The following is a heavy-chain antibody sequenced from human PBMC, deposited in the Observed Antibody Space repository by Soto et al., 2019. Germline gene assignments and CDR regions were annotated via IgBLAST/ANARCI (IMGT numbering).Heavy chain of an antibody. D-gene: IGHD3-10*02. Sequence: ESGPTLVNRPQSLTLTCTFSRFWLTPSGMCVRWIRQPPGKPLEWLAPIYWADDKYYSTSLKTXPTNDXYTSKNQGVLTRTNMDPVDTATYHCARTIEDCAWSYYRNWFDPGGQGTLVTVPQ. J-gene: IGHJ4*02. CDR3: ARTIEDCAWSYYRNWFDP. CDR1: RFWLTPSGMC. V-gene: IGHV2-70*01. CDR2: IYWADDK.